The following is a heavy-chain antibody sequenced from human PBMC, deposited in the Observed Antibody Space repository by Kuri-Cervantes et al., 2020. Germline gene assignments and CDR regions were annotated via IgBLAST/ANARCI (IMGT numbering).Heavy chain of an antibody. Sequence: GGSPRLCCSASGVTFSSYGMHWVRQAPGKGLEWVAVIWYDGSNKYYAYSVKGRFTISRDNSKNTLYLQMNSLRAEDTAVYYCARDEGVVAAEVFDYWGQGTLVTVSS. D-gene: IGHD2-15*01. V-gene: IGHV3-33*01. CDR3: ARDEGVVAAEVFDY. CDR2: IWYDGSNK. CDR1: GVTFSSYG. J-gene: IGHJ4*02.